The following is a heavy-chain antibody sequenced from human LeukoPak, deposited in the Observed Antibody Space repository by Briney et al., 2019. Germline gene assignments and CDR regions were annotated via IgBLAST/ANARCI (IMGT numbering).Heavy chain of an antibody. CDR3: ARTAGPYDYVWGSYRYGAFDI. V-gene: IGHV4-39*01. Sequence: SETLSLTCTVSGGSISSSSYYWGWIRQPPGTGLEWIVSIYYSGSTYYNPSLKSRVTISVDTSKNQFSLKLSSVTAADTAVYYCARTAGPYDYVWGSYRYGAFDIWGQGTMVTVSS. J-gene: IGHJ3*02. CDR2: IYYSGST. D-gene: IGHD3-16*02. CDR1: GGSISSSSYY.